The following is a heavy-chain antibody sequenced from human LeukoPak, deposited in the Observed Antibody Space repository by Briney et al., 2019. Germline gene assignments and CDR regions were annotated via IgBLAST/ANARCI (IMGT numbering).Heavy chain of an antibody. CDR3: ARGSNDFWSGYPGGYYYYYYMDV. CDR1: GYTFTSYD. CDR2: MNPNSGNT. D-gene: IGHD3-3*01. Sequence: ASVKVSCKASGYTFTSYDINWVRQATGQGGEWMGWMNPNSGNTGYAQKFQGRVTITRNTSISTAYMELSSLRSEDTAVYYCARGSNDFWSGYPGGYYYYYYMDVWGKGTTVTVSS. J-gene: IGHJ6*03. V-gene: IGHV1-8*03.